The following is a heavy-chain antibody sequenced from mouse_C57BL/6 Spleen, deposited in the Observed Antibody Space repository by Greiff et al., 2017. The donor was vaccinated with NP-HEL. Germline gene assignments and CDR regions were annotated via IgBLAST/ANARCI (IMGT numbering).Heavy chain of an antibody. V-gene: IGHV1-59*01. CDR2: IDPSDSYT. D-gene: IGHD1-1*01. CDR3: ARGGGTTVVADFDY. J-gene: IGHJ2*01. Sequence: QVHVKQPGAELVRPGTSVKLSCKASGYTFTSYWMHWVKQRPGQGLEWIGVIDPSDSYTNYNQKFKGKATLTVDTSSSTAYMQLSSLTSEDSAVYYCARGGGTTVVADFDYWGQGTTLTVSS. CDR1: GYTFTSYW.